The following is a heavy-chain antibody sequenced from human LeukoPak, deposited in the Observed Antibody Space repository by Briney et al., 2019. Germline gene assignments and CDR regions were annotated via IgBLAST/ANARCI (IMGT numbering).Heavy chain of an antibody. CDR2: IRYDGSNK. CDR3: AKAPIRGDSSSWYWGLDY. D-gene: IGHD6-13*01. J-gene: IGHJ4*02. V-gene: IGHV3-30*02. CDR1: GLTFSSYG. Sequence: GGSLRLSCAASGLTFSSYGRSWVRQAPGKGLEWVAFIRYDGSNKYYADSVNGRFTISRDNSKNTLYLQMNSLRAEDTAVSYCAKAPIRGDSSSWYWGLDYWGQGTLVTVSS.